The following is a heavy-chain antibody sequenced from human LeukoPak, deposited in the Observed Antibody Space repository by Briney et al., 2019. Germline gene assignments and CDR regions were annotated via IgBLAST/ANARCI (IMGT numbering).Heavy chain of an antibody. CDR1: GFSFSDYY. Sequence: GGSLRLSCAASGFSFSDYYMSWIRQAPEEGLEWLSYISSSSDYKNYADSLKGRFTISRDNAKNSVYLQMNSLRAEDTAVYYCARQGLYDSSDFWTFQHWGQGTLVTVSS. D-gene: IGHD3/OR15-3a*01. V-gene: IGHV3-11*06. CDR2: ISSSSDYK. J-gene: IGHJ1*01. CDR3: ARQGLYDSSDFWTFQH.